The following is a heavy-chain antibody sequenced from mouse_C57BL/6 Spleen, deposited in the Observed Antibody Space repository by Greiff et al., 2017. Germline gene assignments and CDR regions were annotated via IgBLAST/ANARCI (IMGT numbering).Heavy chain of an antibody. CDR1: GYTFTSYW. D-gene: IGHD1-1*01. J-gene: IGHJ4*01. CDR2: IHPNSGST. V-gene: IGHV1-64*01. Sequence: QVQLQQPGAELVKPGASVKLSCKASGYTFTSYWMHWVKQRPGQGLEWIGMIHPNSGSTNYNEKFKSKATPTVAKSSSTAYMQLSSLTSEASAVYSWARAYGSSYNYAMDYWGQGTSVTVSS. CDR3: ARAYGSSYNYAMDY.